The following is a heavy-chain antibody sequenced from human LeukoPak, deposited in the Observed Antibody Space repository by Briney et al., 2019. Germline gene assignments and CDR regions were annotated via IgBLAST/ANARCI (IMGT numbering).Heavy chain of an antibody. V-gene: IGHV4-59*01. D-gene: IGHD3-10*01. J-gene: IGHJ4*02. CDR3: ARVTGRYGSGSYSYYSDY. Sequence: SETLSLTCTVSAGSISSYYWSWIRQPPGKGLEWIGYIYYSGNTNYNPSLKSRVTIAVDTSKNQFSLKLSSVTAADTAVYYCARVTGRYGSGSYSYYSDYWGQGTLVTVSS. CDR1: AGSISSYY. CDR2: IYYSGNT.